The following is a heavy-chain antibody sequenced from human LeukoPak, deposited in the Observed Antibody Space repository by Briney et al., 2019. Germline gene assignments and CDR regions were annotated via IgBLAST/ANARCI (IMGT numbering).Heavy chain of an antibody. Sequence: GESLKISCKASGYNFPTYWIGWVRQMPGKGLEWMGIIYPGDSDTRYSPSFQGQVTISADKSISTAFLRWSSLKASDTAMYYCARHKWDLDYWGQGTLVTVSS. CDR2: IYPGDSDT. CDR1: GYNFPTYW. J-gene: IGHJ4*02. CDR3: ARHKWDLDY. V-gene: IGHV5-51*01. D-gene: IGHD1-26*01.